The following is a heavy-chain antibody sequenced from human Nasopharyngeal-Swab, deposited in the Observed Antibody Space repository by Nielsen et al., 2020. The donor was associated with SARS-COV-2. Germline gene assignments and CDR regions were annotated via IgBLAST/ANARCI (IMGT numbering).Heavy chain of an antibody. CDR1: GFSITTYG. Sequence: GGSLRLSCAASGFSITTYGMTWVRQAPGKGLEWISGISELGTGIYYADSVWGRFTISRDKSKNTLDLQMNRLRAEDTAVYYCARDIEGGLGLRYWGQGTLVTVSS. V-gene: IGHV3-23*01. CDR3: ARDIEGGLGLRY. J-gene: IGHJ4*02. D-gene: IGHD2-15*01. CDR2: ISELGTGI.